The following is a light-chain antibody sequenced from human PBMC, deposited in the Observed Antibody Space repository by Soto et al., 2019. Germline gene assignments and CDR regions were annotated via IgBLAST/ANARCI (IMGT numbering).Light chain of an antibody. CDR2: GIS. J-gene: IGKJ2*01. CDR1: QSVDNRY. Sequence: ESVLTQSPGTLSLSPGERATLSCRASQSVDNRYFAWYQQKPGQAPRLLIYGISSRATGIPDRFSGSASGTDFTLTISRLEPEDFVVYYCQQYSSLPHTFAQGTKVDIK. CDR3: QQYSSLPHT. V-gene: IGKV3-20*01.